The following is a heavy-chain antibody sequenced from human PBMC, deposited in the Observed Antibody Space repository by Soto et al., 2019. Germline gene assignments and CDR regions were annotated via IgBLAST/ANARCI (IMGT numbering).Heavy chain of an antibody. CDR2: IKEDGSEK. CDR1: GFTFSSSW. CDR3: ARDRGYSSYDY. V-gene: IGHV3-7*01. Sequence: PGGSLRLSCAASGFTFSSSWMNWVRQAPGKGLGWVAGIKEDGSEKYYVDIVKGRFTISRDNVENSLYLQMNSLRGEDSAVYFCARDRGYSSYDYWGLGTLVTVS. D-gene: IGHD5-18*01. J-gene: IGHJ4*02.